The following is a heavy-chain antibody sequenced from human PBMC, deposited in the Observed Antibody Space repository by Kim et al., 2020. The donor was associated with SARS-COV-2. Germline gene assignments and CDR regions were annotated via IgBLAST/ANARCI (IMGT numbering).Heavy chain of an antibody. CDR3: ARARERWLQLAPCDY. V-gene: IGHV3-30*01. J-gene: IGHJ4*02. D-gene: IGHD5-12*01. Sequence: CVKGRFTISRENSKNALYLQMNRLRAEDTAVYYCARARERWLQLAPCDYWGQGTLVTVSS.